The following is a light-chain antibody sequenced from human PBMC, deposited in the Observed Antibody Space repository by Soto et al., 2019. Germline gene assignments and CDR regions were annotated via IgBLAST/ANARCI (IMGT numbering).Light chain of an antibody. CDR1: QSVSSSY. J-gene: IGKJ1*01. Sequence: EIVFTQSPDTLSLSPGEKAPLFCRASQSVSSSYLAWYQQKPGQAPRLLIYGASSRATGIPDRFSGSGSGTDFTLTISRLEPEDFAVYYCQQYGSSPPWTFGQGTKVDIK. V-gene: IGKV3-20*01. CDR2: GAS. CDR3: QQYGSSPPWT.